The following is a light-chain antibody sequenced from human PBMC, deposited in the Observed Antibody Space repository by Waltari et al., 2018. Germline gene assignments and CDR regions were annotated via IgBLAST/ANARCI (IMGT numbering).Light chain of an antibody. CDR3: QQYNNWPPGT. CDR2: GAS. V-gene: IGKV3-15*01. CDR1: QSVSSN. J-gene: IGKJ1*01. Sequence: EIVMTQSPATLSVSPGERATLSCRASQSVSSNLAWYQQKHCQAPRLLIYGASTRATCIPARFSGSGSGTEFTLTISSLQSEDFAVYYCQQYNNWPPGTFGQGTKVEIK.